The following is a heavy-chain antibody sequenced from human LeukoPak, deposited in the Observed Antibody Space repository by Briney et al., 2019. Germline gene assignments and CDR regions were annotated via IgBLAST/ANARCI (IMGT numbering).Heavy chain of an antibody. J-gene: IGHJ6*03. D-gene: IGHD3-10*01. V-gene: IGHV3-30*02. CDR3: SWIRGALGFYFMDV. CDR2: IRSDGSNK. CDR1: GFSFSSYG. Sequence: GGSLRLSCAGSGFSFSSYGMHWVRQAPGKGLEWMAFIRSDGSNKYYADSVKGRFTISRDNSKNTLYLQMNSLRAEDTAVYYCSWIRGALGFYFMDVWGKGTTVTISS.